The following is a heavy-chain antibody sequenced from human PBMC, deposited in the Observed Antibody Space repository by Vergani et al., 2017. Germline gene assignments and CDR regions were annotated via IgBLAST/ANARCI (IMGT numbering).Heavy chain of an antibody. CDR2: INQDGSEK. V-gene: IGHV3-7*01. CDR3: VKXQSQWLVWDVVDM. Sequence: EVPLLESGGGLVQLGGALRQSCAASKFTFSRYCMSWVRQAPGKGLEWVANINQDGSEKYYVESVKGRFTISRDKAKNSVYLQMNGLRVDDTAVYYCVKXQSQWLVWDVVDMWGQETKVAVAS. D-gene: IGHD6-19*01. CDR1: KFTFSRYC. J-gene: IGHJ3*02.